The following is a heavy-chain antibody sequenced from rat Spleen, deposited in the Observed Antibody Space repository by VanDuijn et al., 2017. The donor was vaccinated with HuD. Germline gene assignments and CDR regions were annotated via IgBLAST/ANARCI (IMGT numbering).Heavy chain of an antibody. V-gene: IGHV5-7*01. CDR1: GFTFSDYN. D-gene: IGHD5-1*01. CDR2: ISYDGSST. Sequence: EVQLVESGGGLVQPGRSLKLSCAASGFTFSDYNMAWVRQAPKKGLEWVATISYDGSSTYYRDSVTGRFTISRDNAKSTLYLQMDSLRSEDTATYYCARTGSYWYFDFWGPGTMVTVSS. J-gene: IGHJ1*01. CDR3: ARTGSYWYFDF.